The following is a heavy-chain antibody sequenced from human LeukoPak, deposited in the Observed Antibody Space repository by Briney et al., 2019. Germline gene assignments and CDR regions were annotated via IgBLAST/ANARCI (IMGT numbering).Heavy chain of an antibody. J-gene: IGHJ3*02. Sequence: GASVKVSCKPSGYTFNTYGITWVRQAPGQGLEWMGWISPYNGNTNYAQKFQGRVTMTEDTSTDTAYMELSSLRSEDTAVYYCATASLGSGNAFDIWGQGTMVTVSS. V-gene: IGHV1-18*01. CDR2: ISPYNGNT. CDR1: GYTFNTYG. D-gene: IGHD3-10*01. CDR3: ATASLGSGNAFDI.